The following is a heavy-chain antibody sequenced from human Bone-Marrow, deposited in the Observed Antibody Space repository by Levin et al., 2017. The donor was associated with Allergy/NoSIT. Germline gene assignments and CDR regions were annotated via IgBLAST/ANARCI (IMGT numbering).Heavy chain of an antibody. CDR1: GFTFSSYA. V-gene: IGHV3-30-3*01. CDR3: ARDPARITMIVVGYFDY. J-gene: IGHJ4*02. D-gene: IGHD3-22*01. Sequence: GGSLRLSCAASGFTFSSYAMHWVRQAPGKGLEWVAVISYDGSNKYYADSVKGRFTISRDNSKNTLYLQMNSLRAEDTAVYYCARDPARITMIVVGYFDYWGQGTLVTVSS. CDR2: ISYDGSNK.